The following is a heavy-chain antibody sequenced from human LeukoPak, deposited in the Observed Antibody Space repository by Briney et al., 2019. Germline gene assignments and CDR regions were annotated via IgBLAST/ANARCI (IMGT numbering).Heavy chain of an antibody. Sequence: GGSLRLSCAASGFTFSSYAMSWVRQAPGKGLEWVSAISGSGGSTYYADSVKGRFTISSDNSKNTLYLQMNSLRAEDTAIYYCAKRGAEVGATVAPGDYWGQGTLVTISS. CDR2: ISGSGGST. V-gene: IGHV3-23*01. J-gene: IGHJ4*02. D-gene: IGHD1-26*01. CDR3: AKRGAEVGATVAPGDY. CDR1: GFTFSSYA.